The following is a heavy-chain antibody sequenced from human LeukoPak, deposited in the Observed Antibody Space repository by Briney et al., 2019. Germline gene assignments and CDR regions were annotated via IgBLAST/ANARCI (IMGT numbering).Heavy chain of an antibody. CDR2: IYSGGTT. CDR3: AREKTGSDGYNHGFDY. J-gene: IGHJ4*02. CDR1: GFTVSNNY. Sequence: PGGSLRLSCAASGFTVSNNYMSWVRQAPGKGLEWVSVIYSGGTTKYADSVRGRFSISRDNSKNTLHLQMSSLRADDTAVYYCAREKTGSDGYNHGFDYWGQGALVTVSS. D-gene: IGHD5-24*01. V-gene: IGHV3-53*01.